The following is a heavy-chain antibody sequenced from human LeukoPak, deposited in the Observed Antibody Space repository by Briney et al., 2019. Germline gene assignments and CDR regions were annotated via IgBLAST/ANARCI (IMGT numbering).Heavy chain of an antibody. CDR3: VRNIVGANAFDY. V-gene: IGHV4-4*02. J-gene: IGHJ4*02. CDR1: GGSISSSNW. CDR2: FYHGGNT. Sequence: PAETLSLTCAVSGGSISSSNWWSWVRQPPGKGLEWIGEFYHGGNTNYNPSLKSRVTISVDKSKNQFSLKLSSVTAADTAVYYCVRNIVGANAFDYWGQGTVDPDSS. D-gene: IGHD1-26*01.